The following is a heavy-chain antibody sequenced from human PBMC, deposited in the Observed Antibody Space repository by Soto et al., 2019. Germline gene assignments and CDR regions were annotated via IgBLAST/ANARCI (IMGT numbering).Heavy chain of an antibody. D-gene: IGHD2-2*01. CDR2: IYYSGST. CDR1: GGSISSNNYH. J-gene: IGHJ5*02. Sequence: SETLSLTCTVSGGSISSNNYHWGWIRQPPGKGLEWIGHIYYSGSTNYNPSLKSRVTISVDRSKNQFSLKLSSVTAADTAVYYCARVPDRWGQGTLVTVSS. CDR3: ARVPDR. V-gene: IGHV4-61*05.